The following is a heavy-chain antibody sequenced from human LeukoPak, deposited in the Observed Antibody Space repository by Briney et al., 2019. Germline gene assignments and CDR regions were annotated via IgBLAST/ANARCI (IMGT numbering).Heavy chain of an antibody. V-gene: IGHV4-30-2*01. Sequence: SETLSLTCAVSGGSISSGGYSWSWIRQPPGKGLEWIGYIYHSGSTYYNPSLKSRVTISVDRSKNQFSLKLSSVTAADTAVYYCARGIAVADEGYNWFDPWGQGTLVTVSS. CDR2: IYHSGST. CDR3: ARGIAVADEGYNWFDP. J-gene: IGHJ5*02. CDR1: GGSISSGGYS. D-gene: IGHD6-19*01.